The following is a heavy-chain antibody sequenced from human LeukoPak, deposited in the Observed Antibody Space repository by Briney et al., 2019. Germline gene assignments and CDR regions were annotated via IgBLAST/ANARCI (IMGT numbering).Heavy chain of an antibody. V-gene: IGHV4-61*02. D-gene: IGHD1-1*01. CDR2: IYTSGST. Sequence: SETLSLTCTVSGNSISSGDYYWSWIRQPAGKGLEWIGRIYTSGSTTYNPSLKSRVTISVDKSKNQFSLKLSSVTAADTAVYYCARASHWNQLHYFDYWGQGTLVTVSS. CDR1: GNSISSGDYY. J-gene: IGHJ4*02. CDR3: ARASHWNQLHYFDY.